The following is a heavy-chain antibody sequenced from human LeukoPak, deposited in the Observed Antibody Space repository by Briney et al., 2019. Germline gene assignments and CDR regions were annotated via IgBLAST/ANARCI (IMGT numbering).Heavy chain of an antibody. J-gene: IGHJ2*01. V-gene: IGHV4-39*07. CDR3: ARSASGYSGSGNYWYFDL. CDR1: GGSISSSSYY. Sequence: PSETLSLTCTVSGGSISSSSYYWGWIRQPPGKGLEWIGEIYHGGTTNYNPSLESRVAMSVDKPRNHFSLRLTSVTAADTAVYYCARSASGYSGSGNYWYFDLWGRGTLVTVSS. D-gene: IGHD2-15*01. CDR2: IYHGGTT.